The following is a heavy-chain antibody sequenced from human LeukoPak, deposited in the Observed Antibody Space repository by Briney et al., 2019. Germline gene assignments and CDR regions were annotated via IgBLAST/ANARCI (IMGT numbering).Heavy chain of an antibody. CDR1: GGSISSYY. V-gene: IGHV4-4*07. CDR2: IYTSGST. Sequence: SETLSLTCTVSGGSISSYYWSWIRQPAGKGLEWIGRIYTSGSTNYNPSLKSRVTMSVDTSKNQFSLKLSSVTAADTAVYYCARDGCSSTSCYRFRFDPWGQGTLVTVSS. CDR3: ARDGCSSTSCYRFRFDP. J-gene: IGHJ5*02. D-gene: IGHD2-2*01.